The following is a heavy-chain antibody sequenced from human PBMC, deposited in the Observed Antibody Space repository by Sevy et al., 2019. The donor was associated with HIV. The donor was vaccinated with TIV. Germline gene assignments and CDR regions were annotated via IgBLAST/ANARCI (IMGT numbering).Heavy chain of an antibody. Sequence: GGSLRLSCAASGFTFSTYWMHWVRQAPGKGLEWVANIKQDESEKYYVASVKGRFIVSRDNAKKTLYLELHSLRVEDTTTYYCARDTLGYGGNPNLDLDLWGQGTLVTVSS. J-gene: IGHJ5*02. CDR1: GFTFSTYW. CDR3: ARDTLGYGGNPNLDLDL. CDR2: IKQDESEK. D-gene: IGHD4-17*01. V-gene: IGHV3-7*01.